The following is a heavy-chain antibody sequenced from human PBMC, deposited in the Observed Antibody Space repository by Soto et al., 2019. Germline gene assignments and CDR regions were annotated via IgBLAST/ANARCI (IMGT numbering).Heavy chain of an antibody. D-gene: IGHD1-26*01. CDR1: GGSVSSGSYY. CDR3: ARFLVGASRGGWFDP. CDR2: IYYSGST. V-gene: IGHV4-61*01. J-gene: IGHJ5*02. Sequence: QVQLQESGPGLVKPSETLSLTYTVSGGSVSSGSYYWSWIRQPPGKGLEWIGYIYYSGSTNYNPSLKSRVTISVDTPKNPCALKLRSVTAADTAVYYCARFLVGASRGGWFDPWGQGTLVTVSS.